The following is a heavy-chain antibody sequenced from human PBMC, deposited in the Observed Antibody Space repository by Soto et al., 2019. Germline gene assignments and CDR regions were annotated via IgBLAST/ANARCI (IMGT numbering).Heavy chain of an antibody. J-gene: IGHJ4*02. V-gene: IGHV3-30-3*01. CDR2: ISYDGSNK. Sequence: PGGSLRLSCAASGFTFSSYAMHWVRQAPGKGLEWVAVISYDGSNKYYADSVKGRFTISRDNSKNTLYLQMNSLRAEDTAVYYCANFKGIWGQGTLVTVSS. CDR1: GFTFSSYA. CDR3: ANFKGI.